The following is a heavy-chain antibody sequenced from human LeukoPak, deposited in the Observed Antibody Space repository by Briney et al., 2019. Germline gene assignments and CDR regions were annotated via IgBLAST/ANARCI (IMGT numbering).Heavy chain of an antibody. D-gene: IGHD3-16*02. Sequence: TGGSLRLSCAASGFTFSSYAMSWVRQAPGKGLEWVSAISGSGCSTYYADSVKGRFTISRDNSKNTLYLQMNSLRAEDTAVYYCAKGNDYVWGSYRYSPYYWGQGTLVTVSS. V-gene: IGHV3-23*01. CDR2: ISGSGCST. J-gene: IGHJ4*02. CDR1: GFTFSSYA. CDR3: AKGNDYVWGSYRYSPYY.